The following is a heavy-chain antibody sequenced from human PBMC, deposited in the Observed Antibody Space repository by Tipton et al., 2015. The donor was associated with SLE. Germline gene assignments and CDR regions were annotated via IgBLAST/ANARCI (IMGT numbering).Heavy chain of an antibody. CDR3: ARLSGGAFDI. Sequence: TLSLTCTVSGGSISSYYWSWIRQPPGKGLEWIGYIYSSGSTKYNPSLKSRVTRSVDTSKNHFSLKVSSVTAADTAVYFCARLSGGAFDIWGQGTMVTVSS. D-gene: IGHD1-26*01. CDR2: IYSSGST. V-gene: IGHV4-4*09. CDR1: GGSISSYY. J-gene: IGHJ3*02.